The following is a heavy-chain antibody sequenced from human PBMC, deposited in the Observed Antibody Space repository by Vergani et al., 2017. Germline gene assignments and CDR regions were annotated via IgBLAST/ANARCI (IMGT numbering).Heavy chain of an antibody. Sequence: QVQLVQSGAEVKKPGASVKVSCKASGYTFTSYGISWVRQAPGQGLEWMGWISAYNGNTNYAQKLQGRVTMTTDTSTSTAYMELRSLRSDDTAVYYCARVGPSPYCSGGSCYSVAQDYWGQGTLVTVSS. V-gene: IGHV1-18*01. D-gene: IGHD2-15*01. CDR3: ARVGPSPYCSGGSCYSVAQDY. CDR2: ISAYNGNT. CDR1: GYTFTSYG. J-gene: IGHJ4*02.